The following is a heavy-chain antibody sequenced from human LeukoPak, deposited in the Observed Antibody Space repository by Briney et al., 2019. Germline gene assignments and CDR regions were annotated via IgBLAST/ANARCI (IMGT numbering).Heavy chain of an antibody. V-gene: IGHV5-51*01. D-gene: IGHD2-15*01. J-gene: IGHJ4*02. CDR1: EYSFTTYW. Sequence: GESLKISCKGSEYSFTTYWIAWVRQMPGKGLEWMGIIYPGDSDTRYSPSFQGQVTISADKSINTAYLQWSSLKASDTAMYFCARRGSCIGDSCEYFDYWGQGTLVTVSS. CDR3: ARRGSCIGDSCEYFDY. CDR2: IYPGDSDT.